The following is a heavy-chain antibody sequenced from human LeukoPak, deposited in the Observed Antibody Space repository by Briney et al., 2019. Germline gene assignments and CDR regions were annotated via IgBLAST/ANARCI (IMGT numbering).Heavy chain of an antibody. V-gene: IGHV4-34*01. J-gene: IGHJ4*02. Sequence: PSETLSLTCAVYVGSFSGYYWSWIPHPPGKGLEWMWEINHSVSTNYNPSLTSRVTISLDTSKNQFSLKLSSATSEPTARSYCASTGTGVVPAAIGYWGEGTVVSVSS. CDR1: VGSFSGYY. CDR2: INHSVST. CDR3: ASTGTGVVPAAIGY. D-gene: IGHD2-2*02.